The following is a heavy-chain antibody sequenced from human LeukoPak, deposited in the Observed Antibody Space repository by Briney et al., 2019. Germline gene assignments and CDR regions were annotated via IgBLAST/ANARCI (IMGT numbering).Heavy chain of an antibody. J-gene: IGHJ5*02. V-gene: IGHV1-46*01. Sequence: ASGNLSRKSSGYTFTDYYITWERQGPGQGLERRGIINPSSGSTSYTHKYPGRVTMTRDMSTSPVYMELRSLRSEDTAVYYCARERKERRDGYNLRWFDPWVQRTLVT. CDR2: INPSSGST. CDR1: GYTFTDYY. D-gene: IGHD5-24*01. CDR3: ARERKERRDGYNLRWFDP.